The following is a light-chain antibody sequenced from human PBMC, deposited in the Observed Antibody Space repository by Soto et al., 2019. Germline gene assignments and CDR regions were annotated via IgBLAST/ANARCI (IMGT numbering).Light chain of an antibody. J-gene: IGKJ1*01. V-gene: IGKV1-12*02. CDR3: QQANGDPWT. CDR2: GAS. CDR1: HDVRSR. Sequence: DIQMTQSPSSVSASEGDRVTISCRASHDVRSRLAWYQQKPGKAPNLLIYGASTLQSGVPSGFSGSGSGTDFTLTISSLQPEDFATYYCQQANGDPWTFGQGTKVEIK.